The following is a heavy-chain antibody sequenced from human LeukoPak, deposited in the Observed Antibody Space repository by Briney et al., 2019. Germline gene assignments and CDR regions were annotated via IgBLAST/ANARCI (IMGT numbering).Heavy chain of an antibody. V-gene: IGHV3-64*01. CDR3: ARGSRPVLRFLEWLSSYYYMDV. Sequence: PGGSLRLSCAASGFTFSSYAMHWVRQAPGKGLEYVSAISSNGGSTYYANSVKGRFTISRDNSKNTLYLQMGSLRAEDMAVYYCARGSRPVLRFLEWLSSYYYMDVWGKGTTVTVSS. J-gene: IGHJ6*03. CDR1: GFTFSSYA. D-gene: IGHD3-3*01. CDR2: ISSNGGST.